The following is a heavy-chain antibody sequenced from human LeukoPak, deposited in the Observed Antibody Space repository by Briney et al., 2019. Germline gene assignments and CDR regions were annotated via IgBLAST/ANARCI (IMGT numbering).Heavy chain of an antibody. Sequence: ASVKVSCKASGYTFTGYYMHWVRQAPGQGLEWMGWINPNSGGTNYAQKFQGRVTMTRDTSISTAYMELSRLRSDDTAVYYCERGQSSSWYSYGYYYYYYMDVWGKGTTVTVSS. CDR2: INPNSGGT. D-gene: IGHD6-13*01. CDR3: ERGQSSSWYSYGYYYYYYMDV. J-gene: IGHJ6*03. CDR1: GYTFTGYY. V-gene: IGHV1-2*02.